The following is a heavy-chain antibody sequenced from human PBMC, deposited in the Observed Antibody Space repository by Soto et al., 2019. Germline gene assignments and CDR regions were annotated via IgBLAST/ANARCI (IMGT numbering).Heavy chain of an antibody. J-gene: IGHJ4*02. D-gene: IGHD2-8*02. Sequence: QVQLQQWGAGLLKPSETLSLTCAVYGGSFSGYYWTWIRQPPGTGLEWIGEINHSGGTNYNPSLKNRVTISVDTSKNQFSLKLTSVTAADTAVYYCARDKITGLFDYWGQGTLVTVSS. CDR1: GGSFSGYY. CDR3: ARDKITGLFDY. V-gene: IGHV4-34*01. CDR2: INHSGGT.